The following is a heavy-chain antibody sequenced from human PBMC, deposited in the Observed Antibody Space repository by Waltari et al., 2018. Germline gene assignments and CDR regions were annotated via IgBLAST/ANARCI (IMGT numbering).Heavy chain of an antibody. CDR3: ARGDNWNDRLDF. D-gene: IGHD1-1*01. J-gene: IGHJ3*01. CDR2: INPNTGAA. CDR1: GYTFISYD. V-gene: IGHV1-8*01. Sequence: QVQLVQSGAEVKKPGASVRVSCKASGYTFISYDINWVRQAPGQGLEWMGWINPNTGAARFAQNRQDRVTMTRSTSETTAYMEISDLTSHDTAVYYCARGDNWNDRLDFWGQGTKVTVSS.